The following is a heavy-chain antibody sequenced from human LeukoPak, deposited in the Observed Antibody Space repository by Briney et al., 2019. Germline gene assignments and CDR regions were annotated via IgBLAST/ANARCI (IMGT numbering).Heavy chain of an antibody. J-gene: IGHJ4*02. D-gene: IGHD2-2*01. V-gene: IGHV3-48*03. CDR3: ARERYCSSTSCPHGDLDY. Sequence: PGGPLRLSCAASGFTFSSYEMNWVRQAPGKGLEWVSYIGVSGSTMYYAESVKGRFTISRDNAKNSLYLQMNSLRAEDTAVYYCARERYCSSTSCPHGDLDYWGQGTLVSVS. CDR2: IGVSGSTM. CDR1: GFTFSSYE.